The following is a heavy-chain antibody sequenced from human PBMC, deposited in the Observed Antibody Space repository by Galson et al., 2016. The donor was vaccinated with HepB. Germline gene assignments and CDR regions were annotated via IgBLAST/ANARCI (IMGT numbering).Heavy chain of an antibody. D-gene: IGHD4-17*01. CDR3: ARFYYGDYGRFDP. Sequence: TLSLTCTVSAGSISSGDYYWSWIRQPPGKALERVGYIYYSGSSYYMASLKSRATMSVDTSNNQFSLKLTSVTAADTAVYYCARFYYGDYGRFDPWGQGILVTVSS. V-gene: IGHV4-30-4*01. CDR2: IYYSGSS. J-gene: IGHJ5*02. CDR1: AGSISSGDYY.